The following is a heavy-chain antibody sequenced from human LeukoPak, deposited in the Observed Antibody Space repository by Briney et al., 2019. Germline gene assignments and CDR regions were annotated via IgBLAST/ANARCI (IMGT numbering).Heavy chain of an antibody. D-gene: IGHD4-17*01. CDR1: GFTLSSYA. J-gene: IGHJ4*02. CDR2: LSGSGIST. Sequence: GGSLRLSCAASGFTLSSYAISWVRQAPGKGLEWVSTLSGSGISTYYTDSVKGRFTISGDNSKNTLFLQMNSLRAEDTAVYFCAKHFPFIGDYYFDYWGQGTLVTVSS. CDR3: AKHFPFIGDYYFDY. V-gene: IGHV3-23*01.